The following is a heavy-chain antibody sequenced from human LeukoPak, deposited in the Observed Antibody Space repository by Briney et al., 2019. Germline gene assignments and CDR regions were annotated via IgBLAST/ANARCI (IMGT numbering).Heavy chain of an antibody. CDR2: ISSSVSTT. J-gene: IGHJ4*02. Sequence: GGSLRLSCAASGFTFSTYEMNWVRQAPGKGLEWVSYISSSVSTTDYADSVKGRFTISRDNAKNSLYLQMNSLRAEDTAVYYCASLRGSGGYLFDYWGQGTLVTVS. V-gene: IGHV3-48*03. CDR3: ASLRGSGGYLFDY. D-gene: IGHD2-15*01. CDR1: GFTFSTYE.